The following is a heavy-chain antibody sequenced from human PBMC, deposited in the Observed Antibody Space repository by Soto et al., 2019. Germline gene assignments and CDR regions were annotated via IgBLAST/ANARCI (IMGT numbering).Heavy chain of an antibody. CDR2: IDPSDSYT. CDR1: GYSFTSYW. J-gene: IGHJ6*02. Sequence: GESLKISCKGSGYSFTSYWISWVRQMPGKGLEWMGRIDPSDSYTNYSPSFQGHVTISADKSISTAYPQWSSLKASDTAMYYCARGVVAALYYYGMDVWGQGTTVTVSS. V-gene: IGHV5-10-1*01. D-gene: IGHD2-15*01. CDR3: ARGVVAALYYYGMDV.